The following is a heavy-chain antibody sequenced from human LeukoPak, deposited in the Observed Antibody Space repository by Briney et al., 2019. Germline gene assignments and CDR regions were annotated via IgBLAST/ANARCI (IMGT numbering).Heavy chain of an antibody. V-gene: IGHV1-69*05. CDR1: GYTFTSYG. D-gene: IGHD3-10*01. J-gene: IGHJ4*02. CDR3: ARDLSVARGSVWVL. Sequence: SVKVSCKASGYTFTSYGISWVQQAPGQGLEWMGRIIPIFGTANYAQKFQGRVTITTDESTSTAYMELSSLRSEDTAVYYCARDLSVARGSVWVLWGQGTLVTVSS. CDR2: IIPIFGTA.